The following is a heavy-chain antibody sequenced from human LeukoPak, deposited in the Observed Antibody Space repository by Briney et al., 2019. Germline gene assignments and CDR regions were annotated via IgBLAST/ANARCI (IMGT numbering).Heavy chain of an antibody. D-gene: IGHD1-14*01. V-gene: IGHV3-74*01. CDR3: VREPQAEYYFDY. CDR1: GFTFSSYW. Sequence: GGSLRLSCAASGFTFSSYWMHWVRQAPGKGLVWVSRINSDGSSTAYADSVKGRFTISRDNAKNTLYLQMNSLRAEDTAVYYCVREPQAEYYFDYWGQGTLVTVSS. CDR2: INSDGSST. J-gene: IGHJ4*02.